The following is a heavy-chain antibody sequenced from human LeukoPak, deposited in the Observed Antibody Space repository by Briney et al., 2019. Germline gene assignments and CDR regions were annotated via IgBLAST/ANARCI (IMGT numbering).Heavy chain of an antibody. CDR3: ARQGSSGWLASNWFDP. Sequence: GESLKISCKGSGYSVTSYWIGWVRQMPGKGLEWMGIIYPGDSDTRYSPSFQGQVTISADKSISTAYLQWSSLKASDTAMYYCARQGSSGWLASNWFDPWGQGTLVTVSS. J-gene: IGHJ5*02. D-gene: IGHD6-19*01. CDR2: IYPGDSDT. CDR1: GYSVTSYW. V-gene: IGHV5-51*01.